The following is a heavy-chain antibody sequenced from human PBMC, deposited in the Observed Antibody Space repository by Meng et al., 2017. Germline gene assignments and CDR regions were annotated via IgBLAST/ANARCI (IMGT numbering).Heavy chain of an antibody. CDR2: INTNTGNP. CDR1: VYTFTSYA. V-gene: IGHV7-4-1*02. J-gene: IGHJ5*02. D-gene: IGHD2-15*01. Sequence: QGHLVKSGSELKKPGASVKVSCKASVYTFTSYAMKWVRQAPGQGLEWMGWINTNTGNPTYAQGFTGRFVFSLDTSVSTAYLQISSLKAEDTAVYYCARLVAGTFGQLFDPWGQGTLVTVSS. CDR3: ARLVAGTFGQLFDP.